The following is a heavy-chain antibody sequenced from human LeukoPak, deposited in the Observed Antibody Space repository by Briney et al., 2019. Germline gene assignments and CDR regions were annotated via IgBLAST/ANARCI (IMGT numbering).Heavy chain of an antibody. J-gene: IGHJ4*02. V-gene: IGHV4-59*01. CDR3: AREPGTGDY. Sequence: SETLSLTCTVSGGSISSYYWSWIRQPPGKGLEWIGYIYYSGSTNYNPSLKSRVTISVDTSKNQFSLKLSTVTAADTAVYYCAREPGTGDYWGQGTLVTVSS. CDR1: GGSISSYY. CDR2: IYYSGST. D-gene: IGHD1-14*01.